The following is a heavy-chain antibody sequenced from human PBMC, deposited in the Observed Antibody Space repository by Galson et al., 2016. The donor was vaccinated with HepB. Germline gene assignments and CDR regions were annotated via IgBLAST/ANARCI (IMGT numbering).Heavy chain of an antibody. V-gene: IGHV3-43*01. Sequence: SLRLSCAASGFTFDDYTMHWVRQVSGKGLEWVSLISWDGGSTYYADSVKGRFTISRDNSKNSLYLQMNSLRTEDTALYYCAKAPTPGAIRSGGMDVWGQGTTVTVSS. CDR1: GFTFDDYT. J-gene: IGHJ6*02. CDR3: AKAPTPGAIRSGGMDV. D-gene: IGHD2-2*01. CDR2: ISWDGGST.